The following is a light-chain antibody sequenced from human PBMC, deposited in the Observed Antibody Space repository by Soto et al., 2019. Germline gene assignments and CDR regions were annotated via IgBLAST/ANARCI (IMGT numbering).Light chain of an antibody. CDR2: DVS. CDR1: SSDVGGYNF. CDR3: SSYIPSSTPYV. J-gene: IGLJ1*01. Sequence: QSALTQPASVSGSPGQSITISCTGTSSDVGGYNFVSWYQHHPGKTPKLIIYDVSNRPSGVSNRFSGSKFGNTASLTISGLQAEDEADYYCSSYIPSSTPYVFRIGTKLTVL. V-gene: IGLV2-14*03.